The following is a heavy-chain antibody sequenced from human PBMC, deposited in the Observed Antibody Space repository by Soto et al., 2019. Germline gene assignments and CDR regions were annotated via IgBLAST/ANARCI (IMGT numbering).Heavy chain of an antibody. CDR1: GFTFSSYA. J-gene: IGHJ6*01. V-gene: IGHV3-30-3*01. CDR2: ISYDGSNK. D-gene: IGHD6-13*01. Sequence: QVQLVESGGGVVQPGRSLRLSCAASGFTFSSYAMHWVRQAPGKGLEWVAVISYDGSNKYYADSVKGRFTISRDNSKNTLYLQMNSLRAEDTAVYYCARDRFSSSWRGYYYYYGMDVW. CDR3: ARDRFSSSWRGYYYYYGMDV.